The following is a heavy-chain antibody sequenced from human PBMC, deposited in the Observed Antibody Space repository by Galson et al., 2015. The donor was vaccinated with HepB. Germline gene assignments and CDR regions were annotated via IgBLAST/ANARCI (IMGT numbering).Heavy chain of an antibody. D-gene: IGHD1-20*01. J-gene: IGHJ6*03. Sequence: SLRLSCAASGFTFSSYAMHWVRQAPGKGLEWVAVISYDGSNKYYADSVKGRFTISRDNSKNTLYLQMNSLRAEDTAVYYCARERYNWNPLYYYYYYMDVWGKGTTVTVSS. CDR3: ARERYNWNPLYYYYYYMDV. V-gene: IGHV3-30-3*01. CDR2: ISYDGSNK. CDR1: GFTFSSYA.